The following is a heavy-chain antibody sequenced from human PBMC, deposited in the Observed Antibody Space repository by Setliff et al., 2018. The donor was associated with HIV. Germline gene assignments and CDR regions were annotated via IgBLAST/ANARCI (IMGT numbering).Heavy chain of an antibody. J-gene: IGHJ4*02. CDR1: GFTVSSYC. CDR3: ARLRPYNSALDY. CDR2: IYSDGNT. D-gene: IGHD3-10*01. V-gene: IGHV3-66*02. Sequence: GGSLRLSSAASGFTVSSYCMSWVRQAPGKGLEWVSTIYSDGNTYHADSVKGRFTLSRDNSENALFLQMNSLRPEDTAVYYCARLRPYNSALDYWGQGTLVTVSS.